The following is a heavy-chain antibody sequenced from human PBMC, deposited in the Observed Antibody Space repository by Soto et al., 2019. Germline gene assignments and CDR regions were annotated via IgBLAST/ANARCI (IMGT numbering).Heavy chain of an antibody. D-gene: IGHD2-15*01. CDR3: ASSGSRGRGQIDC. J-gene: IGHJ4*02. Sequence: EVQLVESGGGLVQPGGSLRLSCAASGFTVSSNYMSWVRQAPGKGLEWVSVIYSGGSTYYADSVKGRFTISRHNSKNTLYLQMNSLRAEDTAVYYCASSGSRGRGQIDCWGQGTLVTVSS. CDR2: IYSGGST. V-gene: IGHV3-53*04. CDR1: GFTVSSNY.